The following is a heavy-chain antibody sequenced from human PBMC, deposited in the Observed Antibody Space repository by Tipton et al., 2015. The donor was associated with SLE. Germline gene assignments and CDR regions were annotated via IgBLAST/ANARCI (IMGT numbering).Heavy chain of an antibody. CDR2: INPIDGGT. CDR1: GYTITTCY. D-gene: IGHD3-3*01. Sequence: QSGAEVKKPGASVKVPCRASGYTITTCYINWFRQAPGQGLEWLGTINPIDGGTNYARKFRGRVTMTSDASTSTAYMELRSLRSDDTAVYYCAMRVVSLYYYGMDVWGQGTTVTVSS. V-gene: IGHV1-46*01. J-gene: IGHJ6*02. CDR3: AMRVVSLYYYGMDV.